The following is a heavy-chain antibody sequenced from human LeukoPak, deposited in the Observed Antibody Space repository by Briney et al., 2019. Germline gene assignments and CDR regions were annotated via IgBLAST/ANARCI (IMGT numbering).Heavy chain of an antibody. CDR3: ARPRRWLQSGNYYFDY. V-gene: IGHV5-51*01. D-gene: IGHD5-24*01. CDR1: GYSFTSYW. Sequence: GESLKISXKGPGYSFTSYWIGWVRQMPGKGLEWMGIIYPGDSDTRYSPSFQGQVTISADKSISTAYLQWSSLKASDTAMYYCARPRRWLQSGNYYFDYWGQGTLVTVSS. CDR2: IYPGDSDT. J-gene: IGHJ4*02.